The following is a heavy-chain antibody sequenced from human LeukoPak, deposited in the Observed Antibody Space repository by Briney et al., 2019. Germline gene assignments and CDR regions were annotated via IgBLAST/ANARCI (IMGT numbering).Heavy chain of an antibody. CDR2: IYSGGST. V-gene: IGHV3-66*01. J-gene: IGHJ4*02. CDR1: GFTVSSNY. Sequence: PGGSLRLSCVASGFTVSSNYMSWVRQAPGKGLEWVSVIYSGGSTYYADSVKGRFTISRDNSKNTLYLQMNSLRAEDTAVYYCLSGHLSWDDYWGQGTLVTVSS. CDR3: LSGHLSWDDY. D-gene: IGHD6-19*01.